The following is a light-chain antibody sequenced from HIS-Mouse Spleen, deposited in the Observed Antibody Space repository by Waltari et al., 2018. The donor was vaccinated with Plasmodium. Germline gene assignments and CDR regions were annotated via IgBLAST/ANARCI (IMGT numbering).Light chain of an antibody. CDR1: KLGDKY. V-gene: IGLV3-1*01. CDR3: QAWDSSTDYV. J-gene: IGLJ1*01. CDR2: QDS. Sequence: SYELTQPPSVSVSPGQTPTITRSGDKLGDKYACWYQQKPGQSPVLVIYQDSKRPSGIPERFSGSNSGNTATLTISGTQAMDEADYYCQAWDSSTDYVFGTGTKVTVL.